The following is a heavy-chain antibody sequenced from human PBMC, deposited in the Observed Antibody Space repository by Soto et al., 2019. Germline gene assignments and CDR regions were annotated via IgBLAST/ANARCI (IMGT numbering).Heavy chain of an antibody. Sequence: NPSETLSLTCAVFGGSFSGYYWTWIRQPPGRGLEWIGEINHSGSTEYNPSLKSRVTISVDTSKNQFSLKLSSATAADTAVYYCARGQVGSYVYYYYYGMDVWGRGTTVTVSS. CDR1: GGSFSGYY. D-gene: IGHD3-16*01. J-gene: IGHJ6*02. CDR3: ARGQVGSYVYYYYYGMDV. V-gene: IGHV4-34*01. CDR2: INHSGST.